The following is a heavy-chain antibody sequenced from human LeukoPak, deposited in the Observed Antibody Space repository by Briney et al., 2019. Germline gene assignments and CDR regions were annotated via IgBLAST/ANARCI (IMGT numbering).Heavy chain of an antibody. D-gene: IGHD3-10*01. CDR1: GYTFTGYY. Sequence: ASVKVSCKASGYTFTGYYMHWVRQAPGQGLEWMGWINPNSGGTNYAQKFQGRVTMTRDTSISTAYMELSRLRSDDTAVYYCARGADVLLWFGELSAYWGQGTLVTVSS. V-gene: IGHV1-2*02. CDR2: INPNSGGT. J-gene: IGHJ4*02. CDR3: ARGADVLLWFGELSAY.